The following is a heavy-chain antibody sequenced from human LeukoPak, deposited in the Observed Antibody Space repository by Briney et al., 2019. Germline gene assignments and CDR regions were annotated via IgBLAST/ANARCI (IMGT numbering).Heavy chain of an antibody. CDR1: GGSISSYY. Sequence: SETLSLTCTVSGGSISSYYWSWIRQPPGKGLECIGYSYYSGSTNYNPSLKSRVTISVDTSKNQFSLKLSSVTAADTAVYYCARVSAGITMIGMDYYYMDVWGKGTTVAVSS. J-gene: IGHJ6*03. D-gene: IGHD3-22*01. V-gene: IGHV4-59*01. CDR2: SYYSGST. CDR3: ARVSAGITMIGMDYYYMDV.